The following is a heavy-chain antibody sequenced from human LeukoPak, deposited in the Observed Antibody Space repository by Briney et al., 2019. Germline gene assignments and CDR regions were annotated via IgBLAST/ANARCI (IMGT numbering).Heavy chain of an antibody. Sequence: GESLKISCKGSGYSFTSYWIGCVRQMPGKGLEWMGIIYPGDSDTRYSPSFQGQVTISADKSISTAYLQWSSLKASDTAMYYCARHVGLPYYYYYMDVWGKGTTVTVSS. CDR2: IYPGDSDT. CDR3: ARHVGLPYYYYYMDV. V-gene: IGHV5-51*01. CDR1: GYSFTSYW. D-gene: IGHD1-26*01. J-gene: IGHJ6*03.